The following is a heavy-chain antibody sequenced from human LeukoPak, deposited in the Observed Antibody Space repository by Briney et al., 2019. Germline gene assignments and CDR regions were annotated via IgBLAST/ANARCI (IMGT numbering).Heavy chain of an antibody. D-gene: IGHD2-15*01. Sequence: GGSLRLSCAASGFTFSSYWMSWVRQAPGKGLEWVSGINWNGGSTGYADSVKGRFTISRDNAKNSLYLQMNSLRAEDTALYHCARVHCSGGSCYSKSPYNWFDPWGQGTLVTVSS. V-gene: IGHV3-20*01. CDR3: ARVHCSGGSCYSKSPYNWFDP. CDR1: GFTFSSYW. J-gene: IGHJ5*02. CDR2: INWNGGST.